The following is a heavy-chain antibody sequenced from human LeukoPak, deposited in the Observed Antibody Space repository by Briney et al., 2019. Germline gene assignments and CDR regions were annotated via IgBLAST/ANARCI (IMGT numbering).Heavy chain of an antibody. D-gene: IGHD3-10*01. Sequence: GGSLTLSCAASGFTFSSYGMHWVRQAPGKGLEWVANIKQDGSEKYYVDSVKGRFTISRDNAKNSLYLQMNSLRAEDTAVYYCARGPLAVLLWFRELYDAFDIWGQGTMVTVSS. J-gene: IGHJ3*02. V-gene: IGHV3-7*01. CDR2: IKQDGSEK. CDR3: ARGPLAVLLWFRELYDAFDI. CDR1: GFTFSSYG.